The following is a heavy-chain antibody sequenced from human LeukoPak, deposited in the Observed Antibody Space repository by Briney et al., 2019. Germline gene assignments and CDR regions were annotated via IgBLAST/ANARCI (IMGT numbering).Heavy chain of an antibody. Sequence: GASVKVSCTASGYTFTSYYMHWVRQAPGQGLEWMGIINPSGGSTSYAQKFQGRVTMTRDTSTSTVYMELSSLRSEDTAVYYCARGIPVGYYDSSGYYYGYFQHWGQGTLVTVSS. D-gene: IGHD3-22*01. J-gene: IGHJ1*01. CDR1: GYTFTSYY. V-gene: IGHV1-46*01. CDR2: INPSGGST. CDR3: ARGIPVGYYDSSGYYYGYFQH.